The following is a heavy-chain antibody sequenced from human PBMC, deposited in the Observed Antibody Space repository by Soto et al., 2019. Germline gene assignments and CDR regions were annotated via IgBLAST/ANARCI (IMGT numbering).Heavy chain of an antibody. CDR1: GFTFSSYG. V-gene: IGHV3-30*18. CDR3: AKDEGAVAGTFDY. Sequence: QVQLVESGGGVVQPGRSLRLSCAASGFTFSSYGMHWVRQAPGKGLEWVAVISYDGSNKYYADSVKGRFTISRDNSKNPLYLQMNSLRAEDTAVYYCAKDEGAVAGTFDYWGQGTLVTVSS. CDR2: ISYDGSNK. D-gene: IGHD6-19*01. J-gene: IGHJ4*02.